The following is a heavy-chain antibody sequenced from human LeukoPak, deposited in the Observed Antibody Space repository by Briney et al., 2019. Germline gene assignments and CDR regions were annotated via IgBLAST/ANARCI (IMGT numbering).Heavy chain of an antibody. Sequence: GGSLRLSCAASGFTFSSYGMHWVRQAPGKGLEWAAVIWYDGSNKYYADSVKGRFTISRDNSKNTLYLQMNSLRAEDTAVYYCARDQCSSTSCYSLDYWGQGTLVTVSS. CDR1: GFTFSSYG. CDR2: IWYDGSNK. V-gene: IGHV3-33*01. CDR3: ARDQCSSTSCYSLDY. J-gene: IGHJ4*02. D-gene: IGHD2-2*01.